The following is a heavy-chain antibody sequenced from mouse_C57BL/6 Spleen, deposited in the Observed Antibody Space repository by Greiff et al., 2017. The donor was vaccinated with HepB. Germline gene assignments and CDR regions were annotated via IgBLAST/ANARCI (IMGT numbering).Heavy chain of an antibody. CDR1: GYTFTTYP. Sequence: VQLQESGAELVKPGASVKMSCKASGYTFTTYPIEWMKQNHGKSLEWIGNFHPYNDDTKYNEKFKGKATLTVEKSSSTVYLELSRLTSDDSAVYYCALTTVVPYWYFDVWGTGTTVTVSS. V-gene: IGHV1-47*01. CDR2: FHPYNDDT. CDR3: ALTTVVPYWYFDV. D-gene: IGHD1-1*01. J-gene: IGHJ1*03.